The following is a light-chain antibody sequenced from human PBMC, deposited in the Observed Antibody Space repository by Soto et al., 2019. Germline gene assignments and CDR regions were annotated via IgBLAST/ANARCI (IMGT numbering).Light chain of an antibody. J-gene: IGKJ1*01. CDR2: RAS. V-gene: IGKV3-15*01. CDR1: QNIYSN. Sequence: IALTQSPATVSVSPGDRVTLSCWASQNIYSNLGWYQQRPGQAPRLIIYRASARPTGIPARFSGSGSGTEFTLTISRLEPEDFAVYYCQQYGSSPQTFGQGTKVDIK. CDR3: QQYGSSPQT.